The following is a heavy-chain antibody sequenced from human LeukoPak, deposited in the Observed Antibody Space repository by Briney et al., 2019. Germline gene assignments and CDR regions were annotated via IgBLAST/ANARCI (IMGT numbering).Heavy chain of an antibody. V-gene: IGHV1-2*02. Sequence: ASVTVSCKASGYTFTDYYMHWVRQAPGQGLEWMGWISPNSGETSYARKFQGRVTMTRDTSIRTVYMEVNSLRPDDTAVFYCARDGNFDYWGQGTLVTVSS. D-gene: IGHD1-1*01. CDR2: ISPNSGET. CDR1: GYTFTDYY. J-gene: IGHJ4*02. CDR3: ARDGNFDY.